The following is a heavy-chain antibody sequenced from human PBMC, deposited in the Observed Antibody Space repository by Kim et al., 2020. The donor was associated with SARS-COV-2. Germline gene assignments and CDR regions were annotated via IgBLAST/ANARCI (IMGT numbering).Heavy chain of an antibody. J-gene: IGHJ6*02. V-gene: IGHV3-23*01. D-gene: IGHD6-6*01. Sequence: GGSLRLSCAASGFTFSSYAMSWVRQAPGKGLEWVSAISGSGGSTYYADSVKGRFTISRDNSKNTLYLQMNSLRAEDTAVYYCAKLDRLSIAAQLNMDVWRQRTTVTVSS. CDR2: ISGSGGST. CDR1: GFTFSSYA. CDR3: AKLDRLSIAAQLNMDV.